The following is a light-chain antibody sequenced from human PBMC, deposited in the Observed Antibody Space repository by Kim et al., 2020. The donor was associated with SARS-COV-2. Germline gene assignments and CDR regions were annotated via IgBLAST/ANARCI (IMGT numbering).Light chain of an antibody. CDR3: SSYTRSNTLV. CDR1: TSDIAPYNY. Sequence: GQSITISCTGTTSDIAPYNYVYWYQQHTGKAPKVMIYDVSHRPSGVSNRFSGSKSGDTASLTISGLQAEDEADYYCSSYTRSNTLVFGGGTQLTVL. CDR2: DVS. J-gene: IGLJ3*02. V-gene: IGLV2-14*04.